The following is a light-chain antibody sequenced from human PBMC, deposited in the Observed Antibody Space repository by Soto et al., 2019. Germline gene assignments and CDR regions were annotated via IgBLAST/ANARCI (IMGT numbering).Light chain of an antibody. CDR3: SSYESTSTAV. CDR2: EVN. V-gene: IGLV2-14*01. CDR1: SSDVGAYNY. J-gene: IGLJ1*01. Sequence: QSALPQPASVSGSPGQSITISCTGTSSDVGAYNYVSWYQQHPGKAPKLMIYEVNYRPSGVSNRFSGSKSGITASLTISGLQDEDEAAYYCSSYESTSTAVFGTGTKVTV.